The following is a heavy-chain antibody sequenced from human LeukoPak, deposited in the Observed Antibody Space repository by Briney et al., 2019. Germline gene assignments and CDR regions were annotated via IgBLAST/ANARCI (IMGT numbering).Heavy chain of an antibody. J-gene: IGHJ6*02. CDR3: ARAEVIPMVEFDYFYGLDV. D-gene: IGHD2-15*01. CDR1: GGSISSYF. CDR2: ISYSGST. V-gene: IGHV4-59*01. Sequence: SSETLSLTCTVSGGSISSYFWTWIRQPPGKGLEWIGYISYSGSTNYNPSLKSRITISVDTSRNRFSLKVRSATAADTAVYYCARAEVIPMVEFDYFYGLDVWGQGTTVIVSS.